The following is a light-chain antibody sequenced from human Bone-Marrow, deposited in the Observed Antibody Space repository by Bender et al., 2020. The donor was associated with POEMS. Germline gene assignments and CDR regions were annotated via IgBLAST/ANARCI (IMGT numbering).Light chain of an antibody. CDR1: DLGDKY. Sequence: SYEVTQPPSVSVSPGQTASIICSGDDLGDKYVAWYQQKPGQSPVLVIYQDTRRPSGIPERFSGSNSGNTATLTISGTQAMDEADYYCKAWDTYSVIFGGGTKLTVL. CDR3: KAWDTYSVI. CDR2: QDT. J-gene: IGLJ2*01. V-gene: IGLV3-1*01.